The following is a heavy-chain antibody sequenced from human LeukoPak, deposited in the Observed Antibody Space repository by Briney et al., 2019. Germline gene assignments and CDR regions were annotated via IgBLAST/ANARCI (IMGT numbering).Heavy chain of an antibody. Sequence: GGTLRLSCAASGFTFSSYGMSWVRQAPGKGLEWVSAISGSGGSTYYADSVKGRFSISRDNSKNTLYLQMNSLRAEDTAVYYCAKDRSMVRGVIRYWGQGTLVTVSS. CDR2: ISGSGGST. J-gene: IGHJ4*02. D-gene: IGHD3-10*01. CDR1: GFTFSSYG. V-gene: IGHV3-23*01. CDR3: AKDRSMVRGVIRY.